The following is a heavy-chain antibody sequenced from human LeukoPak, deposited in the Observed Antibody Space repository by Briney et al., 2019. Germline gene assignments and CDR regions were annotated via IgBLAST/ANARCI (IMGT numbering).Heavy chain of an antibody. D-gene: IGHD2-2*03. CDR1: GFTFSDYY. CDR2: ISDVGTTT. Sequence: GGSLRLSCAGSGFTFSDYYMNWVRQAPGKGLEWVSYISDVGTTTHYADSVKGRFTISRDNAKNSLYLQMNSLRAEDTAVYYCARDLDIVVVPAASREFVPWGQGTLVTVSS. V-gene: IGHV3-11*04. J-gene: IGHJ5*02. CDR3: ARDLDIVVVPAASREFVP.